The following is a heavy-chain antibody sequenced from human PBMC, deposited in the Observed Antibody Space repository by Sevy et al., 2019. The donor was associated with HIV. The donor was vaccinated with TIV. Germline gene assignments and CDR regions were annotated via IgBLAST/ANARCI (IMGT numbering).Heavy chain of an antibody. Sequence: GGSLRLSCAASGFNINTYWMNWVRQAPGKGLEWVANIKYDGSEIYYVDSVRGRFTISTDNARNLVYLQMNSLRAEDTALYYCVTAIVIEGSFWGQGTLITVSS. V-gene: IGHV3-7*01. J-gene: IGHJ4*02. CDR3: VTAIVIEGSF. CDR2: IKYDGSEI. CDR1: GFNINTYW. D-gene: IGHD2-2*01.